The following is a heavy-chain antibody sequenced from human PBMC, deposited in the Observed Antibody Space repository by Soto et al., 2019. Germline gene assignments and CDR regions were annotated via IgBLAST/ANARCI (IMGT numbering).Heavy chain of an antibody. CDR1: GGSISSGGYY. J-gene: IGHJ5*02. CDR3: ARDREYSSSGERGFDP. Sequence: SETLSLTCTVSGGSISSGGYYWSWIRQHPGKGLEWIGYIYYSGTTYYNPSLKSRVTIPVDTSKNQFSLKLSSVTAADTAVYFCARDREYSSSGERGFDPWGQGTLVTVSS. V-gene: IGHV4-31*03. D-gene: IGHD6-13*01. CDR2: IYYSGTT.